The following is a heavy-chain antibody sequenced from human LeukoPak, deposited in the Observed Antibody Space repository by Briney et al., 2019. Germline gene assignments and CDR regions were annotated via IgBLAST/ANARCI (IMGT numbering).Heavy chain of an antibody. Sequence: NPGGSLRLSCVASGFSFNNVWMSWVRQAPGKGLEWVGHIKSKPDGGTTDCAARVKGRFTISRDDSKNTLYLQMNSLRTEDTAVYCCTSLGATGFYAFDYWGQGTLVTVSS. CDR3: TSLGATGFYAFDY. D-gene: IGHD2/OR15-2a*01. CDR1: GFSFNNVW. CDR2: IKSKPDGGTT. V-gene: IGHV3-15*01. J-gene: IGHJ4*02.